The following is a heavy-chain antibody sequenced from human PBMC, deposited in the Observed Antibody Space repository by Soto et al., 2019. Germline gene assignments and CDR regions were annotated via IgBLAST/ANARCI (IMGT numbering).Heavy chain of an antibody. V-gene: IGHV1-18*01. CDR3: ARARSYYSDY. D-gene: IGHD3-10*01. J-gene: IGHJ4*02. CDR1: GYTFTSYG. CDR2: ISAYNGNT. Sequence: QVQLVQSGAEVKKPGASVKVSCKASGYTFTSYGISWVRHAPGQGLEWMGWISAYNGNTNYARKLQGRVTMTTDTSTSTTHMALRIMRSDATAVYYYARARSYYSDYWGQGTLVTDYS.